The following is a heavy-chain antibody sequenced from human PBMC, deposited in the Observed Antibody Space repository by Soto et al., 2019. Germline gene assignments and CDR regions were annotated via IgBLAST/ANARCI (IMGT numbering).Heavy chain of an antibody. D-gene: IGHD3-10*01. J-gene: IGHJ4*02. V-gene: IGHV4-31*03. CDR2: MYYSGST. Sequence: QVQLQESGPGLVKPSQTLSLTCTVSGGSISSGGYYWSWIRQHPGKGLEWIGYMYYSGSTYYNPSLKRRINISVDTSKTKFSLKLSSVTAADTAVYYCARGVTMVRGVGLFYFDYWGQGTLVTVSS. CDR3: ARGVTMVRGVGLFYFDY. CDR1: GGSISSGGYY.